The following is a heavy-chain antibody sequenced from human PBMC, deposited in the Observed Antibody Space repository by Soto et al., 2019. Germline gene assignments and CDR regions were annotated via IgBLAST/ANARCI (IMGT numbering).Heavy chain of an antibody. CDR3: ARDFNYGSGDY. J-gene: IGHJ4*02. Sequence: GASVKVSCKASGYTFISYAMYWVRQAPGQRLEWMGWINAGNGNTKYSQKFQGRVIITRDTSASTAYMELNSLRSEDTAVYYCARDFNYGSGDYWGQGTLVTVSS. CDR1: GYTFISYA. D-gene: IGHD3-10*01. V-gene: IGHV1-3*01. CDR2: INAGNGNT.